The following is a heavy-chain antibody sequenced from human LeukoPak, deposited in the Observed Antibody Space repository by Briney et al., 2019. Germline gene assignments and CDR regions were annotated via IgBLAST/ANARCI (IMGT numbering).Heavy chain of an antibody. D-gene: IGHD3-10*01. V-gene: IGHV4-34*01. Sequence: GSLRLSCAASGFTFSSYAMSWVRQPPGKGLEWIGEISHSGSTNYNPSLKSRVTISVDTSKNQFSLKLSSVTAADTAVYYCARRRPSYYGSGSYNWFDPWGQGTLVTVSS. CDR1: GFTFSSYA. J-gene: IGHJ5*02. CDR2: ISHSGST. CDR3: ARRRPSYYGSGSYNWFDP.